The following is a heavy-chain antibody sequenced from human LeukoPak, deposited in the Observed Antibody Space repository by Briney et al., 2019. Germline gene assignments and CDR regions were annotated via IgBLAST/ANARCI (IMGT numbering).Heavy chain of an antibody. CDR2: ISSSSSYI. J-gene: IGHJ4*02. CDR1: GFTFSSYS. Sequence: AGGSLRLSCAASGFTFSSYSMNWVRQAPGKGLEWVSSISSSSSYIYYADSVKGRFTISRDNAKNSLYLQMNSLRAEDTAVYYCARDPAYGGNSWPFDYWGQGTLVTVSS. V-gene: IGHV3-21*01. CDR3: ARDPAYGGNSWPFDY. D-gene: IGHD4-23*01.